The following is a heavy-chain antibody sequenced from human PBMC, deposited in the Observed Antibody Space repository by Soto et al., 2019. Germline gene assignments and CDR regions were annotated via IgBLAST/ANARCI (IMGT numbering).Heavy chain of an antibody. CDR3: ARVLVYSGYADPKGPFDY. V-gene: IGHV4-39*07. CDR1: GGSISSSSYY. D-gene: IGHD5-12*01. CDR2: IYYSGST. J-gene: IGHJ4*02. Sequence: SETLSLTCTVSGGSISSSSYYWGWIRQPPGKGLEWIGSIYYSGSTYYNPSLKSRVTISVDTSKNQFSLKLSSVTAADTAVYYCARVLVYSGYADPKGPFDYWGQGTLVTVSS.